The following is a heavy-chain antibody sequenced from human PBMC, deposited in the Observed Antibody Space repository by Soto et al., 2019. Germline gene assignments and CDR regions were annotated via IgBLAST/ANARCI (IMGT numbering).Heavy chain of an antibody. CDR1: GGSISSGGYY. D-gene: IGHD3-9*01. Sequence: SETLSLTCTVSGGSISSGGYYCSWIRQHPGKGLEWIGYIYYSGSTYYNPSLKSRVTISVDTSKNQFSLKLSSVTAADTAVYYCARVGYDILTGYQDAFDIWGQGTMVTVSS. J-gene: IGHJ3*02. CDR2: IYYSGST. CDR3: ARVGYDILTGYQDAFDI. V-gene: IGHV4-31*03.